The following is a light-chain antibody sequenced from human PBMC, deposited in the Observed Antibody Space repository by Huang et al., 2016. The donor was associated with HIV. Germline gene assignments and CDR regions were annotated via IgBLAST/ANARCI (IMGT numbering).Light chain of an antibody. J-gene: IGKJ1*01. Sequence: EIVLTQSPGTLSLSPGERATLSCRASQTVSSSNLAWFQQKAGQAPRLLIYNAFRRATGIPERFSGSGSGTDFTLTISRLEPEDFAVYYCQQYGTSPQTFGQGTKLDIK. CDR3: QQYGTSPQT. V-gene: IGKV3-20*01. CDR1: QTVSSSN. CDR2: NAF.